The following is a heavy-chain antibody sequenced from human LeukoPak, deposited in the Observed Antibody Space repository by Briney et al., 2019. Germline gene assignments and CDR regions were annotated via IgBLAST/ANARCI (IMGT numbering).Heavy chain of an antibody. CDR3: ARGVVIAPQTFDY. D-gene: IGHD2-21*01. J-gene: IGHJ4*02. V-gene: IGHV4-59*01. CDR1: GDSINGFY. CDR2: IYYSGST. Sequence: SETLSLTCTVSGDSINGFYWSWIRQPPGKGLEWIGYIYYSGSTNYNPSLKSRVTISVDMSKNQFSLKLSSVTAADTAVYYCARGVVIAPQTFDYWGQGTLVTVSA.